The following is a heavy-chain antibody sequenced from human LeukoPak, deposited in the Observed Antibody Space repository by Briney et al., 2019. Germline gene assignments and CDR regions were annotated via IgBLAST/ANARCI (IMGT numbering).Heavy chain of an antibody. V-gene: IGHV7-4-1*02. CDR1: GYTFTSYI. J-gene: IGHJ4*02. CDR3: ARASTPKVGATIYYFDY. Sequence: GASVKVSCKASGYTFTSYILNWVRQAPGQGLECMGRINTNTGNPTYAQGFTGRFVFSLDTSVSTAYLQISSLKAEDTALYYCARASTPKVGATIYYFDYWGQGTLVTVSS. D-gene: IGHD1-26*01. CDR2: INTNTGNP.